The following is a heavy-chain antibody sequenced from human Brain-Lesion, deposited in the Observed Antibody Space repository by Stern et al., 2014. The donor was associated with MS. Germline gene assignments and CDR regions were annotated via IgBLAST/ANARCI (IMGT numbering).Heavy chain of an antibody. CDR3: ARGRVVPGFQYYATDV. CDR1: GGSISSGGYY. D-gene: IGHD2-2*01. J-gene: IGHJ6*02. Sequence: VQLVESGPGLVKPSQTLSLSCTVSGGSISSGGYYWSWIRQPAGKGLEWIGRIFNSGSTSYNPSLQSRVTIPIDPSKNQFSLRLNSMTAADTAVYYCARGRVVPGFQYYATDVWGQGTTVIVSS. V-gene: IGHV4-61*02. CDR2: IFNSGST.